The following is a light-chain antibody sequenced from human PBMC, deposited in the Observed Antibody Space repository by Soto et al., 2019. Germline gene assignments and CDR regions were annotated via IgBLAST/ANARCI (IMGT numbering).Light chain of an antibody. CDR1: QSVRTTS. CDR3: QQYVRSPWT. CDR2: GAS. V-gene: IGKV3-20*01. J-gene: IGKJ1*01. Sequence: EIVLTQSPGTLSLTPGERATLSCRASQSVRTTSLAWYQQKPGQAPRLPIDGASSRATGIPDRFSGSGSGTDFTLTISRLEPEDFAVYYCQQYVRSPWTFGQGTKVEIK.